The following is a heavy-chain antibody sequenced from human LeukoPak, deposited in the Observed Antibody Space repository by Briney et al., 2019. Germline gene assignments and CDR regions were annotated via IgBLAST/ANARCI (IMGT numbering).Heavy chain of an antibody. CDR3: ARQSYYDNSQPLVY. CDR2: ISYSGRT. Sequence: PSETLSLTCTVSGGSISSTAYYWGWVRQPPGKGLEWVATISYSGRTYYNPSLKSRLTISVDTSKNQFSLRLTSVTAADTAVYYCARQSYYDNSQPLVYWGQGTLVTVSS. V-gene: IGHV4-39*01. CDR1: GGSISSTAYY. D-gene: IGHD3-22*01. J-gene: IGHJ4*02.